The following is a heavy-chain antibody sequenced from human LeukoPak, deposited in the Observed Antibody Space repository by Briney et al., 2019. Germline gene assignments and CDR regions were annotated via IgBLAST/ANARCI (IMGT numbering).Heavy chain of an antibody. V-gene: IGHV1-69*06. J-gene: IGHJ4*02. CDR1: GYTFISYG. CDR2: IIPIFGTA. Sequence: SVKVSCKASGYTFISYGISWVRQAPGQGLEWMGGIIPIFGTANYAQKFQGRVTITADKSTSIAYMELSSLRSEDTAVYYCARGFPDGSGSYPQPFDYWGQGTLVTVSS. D-gene: IGHD3-10*01. CDR3: ARGFPDGSGSYPQPFDY.